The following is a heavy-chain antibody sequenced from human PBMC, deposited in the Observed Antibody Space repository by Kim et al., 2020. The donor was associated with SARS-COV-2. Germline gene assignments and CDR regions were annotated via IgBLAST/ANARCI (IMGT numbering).Heavy chain of an antibody. D-gene: IGHD2-8*01. CDR2: ST. Sequence: STYENPALKSRVTIAVDRSKNQFSLNLSSVTAADTAVYYCARGADHAKVGYWGQGTLVTVSS. J-gene: IGHJ4*02. V-gene: IGHV4-39*01. CDR3: ARGADHAKVGY.